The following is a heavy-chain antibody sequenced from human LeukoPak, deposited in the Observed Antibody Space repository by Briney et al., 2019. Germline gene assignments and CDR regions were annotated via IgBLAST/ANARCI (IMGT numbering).Heavy chain of an antibody. Sequence: ASVKVSCKASGYTFTSYYMHWVRQAPGQGLEWMGIINPSGGSTSYAQKFQGRVTMTTDTSTSTAYMELRSLRSDDTAVYYCARVGLLWFGELLVDYYYYMDVWGKGTTVTVSS. V-gene: IGHV1-46*01. CDR3: ARVGLLWFGELLVDYYYYMDV. D-gene: IGHD3-10*01. J-gene: IGHJ6*03. CDR2: INPSGGST. CDR1: GYTFTSYY.